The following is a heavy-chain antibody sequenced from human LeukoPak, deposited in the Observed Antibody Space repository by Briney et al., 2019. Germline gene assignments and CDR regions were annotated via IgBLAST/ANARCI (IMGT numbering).Heavy chain of an antibody. CDR3: AKKGQQLDAFDI. D-gene: IGHD6-13*01. CDR2: ISWNSGSI. V-gene: IGHV3-9*01. J-gene: IGHJ3*02. CDR1: GFTFDDYA. Sequence: GRSLRLSCAASGFTFDDYAMHWVRQAPGKGLEWVSGISWNSGSIGYADSVKGRFTISRDNAKNSLYLQMNSLRAEDTALYYCAKKGQQLDAFDIWGQGTMVTVSS.